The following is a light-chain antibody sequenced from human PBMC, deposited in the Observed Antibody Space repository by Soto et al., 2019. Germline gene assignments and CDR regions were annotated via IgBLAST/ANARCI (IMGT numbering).Light chain of an antibody. J-gene: IGKJ1*01. Sequence: DIQMTQSPSSLSASVGDRVTITCRASQGISTYLNWYQQKPGKAPKLLIYAASSLQSGVPSRFSGSGSETDFTLTIGSLQPEDFATYSCQQSYSTTWTFGQGTKVEIK. CDR2: AAS. CDR3: QQSYSTTWT. V-gene: IGKV1-39*01. CDR1: QGISTY.